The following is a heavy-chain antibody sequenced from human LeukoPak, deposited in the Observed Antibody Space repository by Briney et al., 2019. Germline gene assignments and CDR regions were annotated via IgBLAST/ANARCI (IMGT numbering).Heavy chain of an antibody. D-gene: IGHD3-10*01. Sequence: PSETLSLTCAVYGGSFSGYYWSWIRQPPGKGLEWNGEINHSGSTNYNPSLKSRVTISVDTSKNQFSLKLSSVTAADTAVYYCARVLYKLLWFGESPHAFDIWGQGTMVTVSS. J-gene: IGHJ3*02. V-gene: IGHV4-34*01. CDR3: ARVLYKLLWFGESPHAFDI. CDR2: INHSGST. CDR1: GGSFSGYY.